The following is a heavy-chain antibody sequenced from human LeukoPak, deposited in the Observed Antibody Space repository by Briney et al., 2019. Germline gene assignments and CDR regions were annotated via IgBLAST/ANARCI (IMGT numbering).Heavy chain of an antibody. CDR2: ISSNGGST. V-gene: IGHV3-64*01. D-gene: IGHD4-23*01. Sequence: GGSLRLSCAASGFTFSSYAMHWVRQAPGKGLEYVSAISSNGGSTYYANSVKGRFTISRDNSKNTLYLQMGSLRAEDMAVYYCARVTPAHFAYHYYMDVWGKGTTVTVSS. CDR3: ARVTPAHFAYHYYMDV. J-gene: IGHJ6*03. CDR1: GFTFSSYA.